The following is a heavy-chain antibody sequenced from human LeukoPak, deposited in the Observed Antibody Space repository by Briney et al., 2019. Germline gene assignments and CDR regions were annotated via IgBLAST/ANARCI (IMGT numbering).Heavy chain of an antibody. CDR1: GFTFSNYA. CDR3: AKVTSMDV. J-gene: IGHJ6*02. CDR2: ISATGSGT. V-gene: IGHV3-23*01. D-gene: IGHD4-23*01. Sequence: GGSLRLSCAASGFTFSNYAMSWVRQAPGKGLEWVSSISATGSGTYYADSVKGRFTISRDNSKNTLCLQMSSLRAEDTAVYYCAKVTSMDVWGQGTTITVSS.